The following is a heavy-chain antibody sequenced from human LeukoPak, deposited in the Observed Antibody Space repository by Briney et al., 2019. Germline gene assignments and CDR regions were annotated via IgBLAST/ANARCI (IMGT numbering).Heavy chain of an antibody. Sequence: SETLSLTCTVSGASITSSSFFWGWIRQPPGKGLEWIGEINHSGSTNYNPSLKSRVTISVHTSKNQFSLKLSSVTAADTAVYYCARTGGSGSPISNYWGQGTLVTVSS. CDR3: ARTGGSGSPISNY. D-gene: IGHD3-10*01. V-gene: IGHV4-39*07. CDR1: GASITSSSFF. J-gene: IGHJ4*02. CDR2: INHSGST.